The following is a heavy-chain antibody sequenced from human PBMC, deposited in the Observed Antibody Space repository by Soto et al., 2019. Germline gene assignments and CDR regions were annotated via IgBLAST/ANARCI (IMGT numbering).Heavy chain of an antibody. J-gene: IGHJ4*02. CDR3: AKGPRQLFDY. CDR2: IYYSGST. V-gene: IGHV4-61*01. D-gene: IGHD6-19*01. CDR1: GGSVSSGSYY. Sequence: SETLSLTCTVSGGSVSSGSYYWSWIRQPPGKGLEWIGYIYYSGSTNYNPSLKSRVTISVDTSKNQFSLKLSSVTAADTAVYYCAKGPRQLFDYWGQGTLVTVSS.